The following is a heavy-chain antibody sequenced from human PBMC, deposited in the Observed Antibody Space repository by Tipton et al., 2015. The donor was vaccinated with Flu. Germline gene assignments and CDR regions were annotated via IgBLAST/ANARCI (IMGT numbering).Heavy chain of an antibody. V-gene: IGHV4-4*07. D-gene: IGHD1-26*01. CDR3: ARDGGFGTYNF. CDR1: GDSITGFY. J-gene: IGHJ4*02. Sequence: TLSLTCAVSGDSITGFYWNWIRQPAGKGLEWLGRISTSGNSNYNPSLKSRVTMSFDTSTNQFSLELRSVTAADTAVYYCARDGGFGTYNFWGQGTLVTVSP. CDR2: ISTSGNS.